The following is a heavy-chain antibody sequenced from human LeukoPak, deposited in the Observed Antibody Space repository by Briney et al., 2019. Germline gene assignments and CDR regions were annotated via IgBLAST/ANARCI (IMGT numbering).Heavy chain of an antibody. Sequence: GGSLRLSCAASGVTFSTYAMSWVRQAPGKGLEWVSFISGSGGSTHYADSVKGRFTISRDNAKNTLYLQMNSLRAEDTAVYYCATGFFYYYYMDVWGKGTTVTVSS. CDR3: ATGFFYYYYMDV. CDR2: ISGSGGST. D-gene: IGHD3-10*01. V-gene: IGHV3-23*01. J-gene: IGHJ6*03. CDR1: GVTFSTYA.